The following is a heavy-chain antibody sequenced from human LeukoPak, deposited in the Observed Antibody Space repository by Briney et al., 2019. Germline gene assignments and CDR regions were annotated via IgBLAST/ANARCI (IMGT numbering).Heavy chain of an antibody. V-gene: IGHV3-64*01. CDR3: AREDRPDAFDI. J-gene: IGHJ3*02. CDR1: GFTFSSHA. Sequence: GGSLRLSCAASGFTFSSHAMHWVRRAPGKGLEYVSGISSNGVSTYYANSVRGRFTISRDNSKNTLYLQMGSLRAEDMAVYYCAREDRPDAFDIWGQGTMVTVSS. CDR2: ISSNGVST.